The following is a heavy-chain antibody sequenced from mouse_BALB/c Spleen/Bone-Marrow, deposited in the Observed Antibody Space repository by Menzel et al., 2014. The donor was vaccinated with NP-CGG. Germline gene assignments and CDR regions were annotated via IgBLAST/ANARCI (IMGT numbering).Heavy chain of an antibody. CDR2: IWAGGST. J-gene: IGHJ4*01. V-gene: IGHV2-9*02. CDR1: GFSLXSYG. D-gene: IGHD1-1*01. CDR3: ARSSSPYYYAMDY. Sequence: QVQLKQSGPGLVAPSQSLSITCTVSGFSLXSYGVHWVRQPPGKGLEWLGVIWAGGSTNYNSALMSRLSISKDNSKSQVFLKMNSLQTDDTAMYYCARSSSPYYYAMDYWGQGTSVTVSS.